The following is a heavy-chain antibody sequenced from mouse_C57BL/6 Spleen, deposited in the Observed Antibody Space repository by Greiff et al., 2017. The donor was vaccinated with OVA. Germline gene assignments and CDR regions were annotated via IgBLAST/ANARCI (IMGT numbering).Heavy chain of an antibody. D-gene: IGHD2-5*01. CDR2: IYPGDGDT. CDR1: GYAFSSSW. V-gene: IGHV1-82*01. CDR3: ARDYYSNYVDAMDY. Sequence: VQLQQSGPELVKPGASVKISCKASGYAFSSSWMNWVKQRPGKGLEWIGRIYPGDGDTNYNGKFKGKATLTADKSSSTAYMQLSSLTSEDSAVYFCARDYYSNYVDAMDYWGQGTSVTVSS. J-gene: IGHJ4*01.